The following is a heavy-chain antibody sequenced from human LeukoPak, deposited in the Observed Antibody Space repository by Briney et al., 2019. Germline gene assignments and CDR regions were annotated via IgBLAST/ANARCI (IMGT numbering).Heavy chain of an antibody. CDR3: ARVGALRGYSYGFDSYYYYYGMDV. D-gene: IGHD5-18*01. CDR1: GGTFSSYA. CDR2: IIPIFGTA. V-gene: IGHV1-69*13. J-gene: IGHJ6*02. Sequence: SVKVSCKASGGTFSSYAISWVRQAPGQGPEWMGGIIPIFGTANYAQKFQGRVTITADESTSTAYMELSSLRSEDTAVYYCARVGALRGYSYGFDSYYYYYGMDVWGQGTTVTVSS.